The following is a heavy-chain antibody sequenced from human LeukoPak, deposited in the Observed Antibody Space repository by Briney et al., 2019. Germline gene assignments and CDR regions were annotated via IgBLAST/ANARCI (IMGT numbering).Heavy chain of an antibody. CDR2: IYSGGST. J-gene: IGHJ5*02. Sequence: GGSLRLSCAASGFTVSSNYMSWVRQAPGKGLEWVSVIYSGGSTYYADSVKGRFTICRDNSKNTLYLQMNSLRAEDTAVYYCARVRRVPRTNWFDPWGQGTLVTVSS. V-gene: IGHV3-53*01. CDR1: GFTVSSNY. CDR3: ARVRRVPRTNWFDP. D-gene: IGHD3-10*01.